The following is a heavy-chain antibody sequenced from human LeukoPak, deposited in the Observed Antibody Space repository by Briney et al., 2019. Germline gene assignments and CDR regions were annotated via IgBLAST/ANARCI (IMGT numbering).Heavy chain of an antibody. CDR3: ARSDSSGYFDY. D-gene: IGHD3-22*01. Sequence: GGSLRLSCTASGFTFGDYAMSWVRQAPGKGLEWVSSISSSSSYIYYADSVKGRFTISRDNAKNSLYLQMNSLRAEDTAVYYCARSDSSGYFDYWGQGTLVTVSS. V-gene: IGHV3-21*01. CDR1: GFTFGDYA. J-gene: IGHJ4*02. CDR2: ISSSSSYI.